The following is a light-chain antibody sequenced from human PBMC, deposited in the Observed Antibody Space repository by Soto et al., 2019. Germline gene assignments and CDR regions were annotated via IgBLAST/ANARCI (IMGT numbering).Light chain of an antibody. CDR3: TSYTINTLVL. J-gene: IGLJ2*01. V-gene: IGLV2-14*01. CDR1: SSDVGGYNY. Sequence: SALTQPASVSGSPGQSITISCTGTSSDVGGYNYVSWYQQHPGKAPKLMISDVSNRPSGVSNRFSGSKSGNTASLTISGLQAEDEADYFCTSYTINTLVLFGGGTQLTVL. CDR2: DVS.